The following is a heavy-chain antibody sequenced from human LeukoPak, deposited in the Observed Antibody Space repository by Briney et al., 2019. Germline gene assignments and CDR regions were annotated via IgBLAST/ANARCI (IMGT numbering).Heavy chain of an antibody. CDR2: INPSGGST. J-gene: IGHJ5*02. Sequence: GASVKVSCKASGYTFTSYYMHWVRQAPGQGLEWMGIINPSGGSTSYAQKFQGRVTMTRDTSTSTVYMELSSLRSEDTAVYYCARDKVDIVATMDGDPGGWFDPWGQGTLVTVSS. V-gene: IGHV1-46*01. CDR3: ARDKVDIVATMDGDPGGWFDP. D-gene: IGHD5-12*01. CDR1: GYTFTSYY.